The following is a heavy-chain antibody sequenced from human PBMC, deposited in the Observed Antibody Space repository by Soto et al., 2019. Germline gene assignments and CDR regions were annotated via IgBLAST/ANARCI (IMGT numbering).Heavy chain of an antibody. CDR2: ISGSGGST. Sequence: GGALRLSCAPSGVTVSSYAMRWVRQAPGKGLEWVSAISGSGGSTYYADSVKGRFTISRDNSKNTLYLQMNSLRAEDTAVYYCAKAATGTTSSYFDYWGQGPLVTLYS. CDR3: AKAATGTTSSYFDY. J-gene: IGHJ4*02. D-gene: IGHD1-1*01. CDR1: GVTVSSYA. V-gene: IGHV3-23*01.